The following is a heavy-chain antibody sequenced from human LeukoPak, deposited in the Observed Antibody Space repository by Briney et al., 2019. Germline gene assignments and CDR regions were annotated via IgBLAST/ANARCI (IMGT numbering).Heavy chain of an antibody. CDR2: IKSKTDGGTT. CDR1: GFTFSNAW. V-gene: IGHV3-15*01. Sequence: GGSLRLSCAASGFTFSNAWMSWVRQAPGKGLEWVGRIKSKTDGGTTDYAAPVKGRFTISRDDSKNTLYLQMNSLKTEDTAVYYCTAYDFWSTDAFDIWGQGTMVTVSS. J-gene: IGHJ3*02. D-gene: IGHD3-3*01. CDR3: TAYDFWSTDAFDI.